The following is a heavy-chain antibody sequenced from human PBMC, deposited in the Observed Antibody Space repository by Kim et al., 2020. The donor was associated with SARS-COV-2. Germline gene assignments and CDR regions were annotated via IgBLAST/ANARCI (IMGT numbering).Heavy chain of an antibody. Sequence: GGSLRLSCAGSGFTFSNAWMSWVRQAPEKGLELICRIKSKTNGGTTDYTASVKGRFTISRDDSKNTLYLQMNSLKTEDTGIYYCTTGGLDWGQGTLVTVSS. V-gene: IGHV3-15*01. J-gene: IGHJ4*02. CDR1: GFTFSNAW. CDR2: IKSKTNGGTT. CDR3: TTGGLD. D-gene: IGHD3-16*01.